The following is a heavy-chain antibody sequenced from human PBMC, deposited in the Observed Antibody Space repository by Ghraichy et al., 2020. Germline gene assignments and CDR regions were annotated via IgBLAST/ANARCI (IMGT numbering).Heavy chain of an antibody. Sequence: GGSLRLSCAASGFTFSSYSMNWVRQAPGKGLEWVSSISSSSSYIYYADSVKGRFTISRDNAKNSLYLQMNSLRAEDTAVYYCARDRVVPPDCSSTSCRGGWFDPWGQGTLVTVSS. V-gene: IGHV3-21*01. J-gene: IGHJ5*02. CDR3: ARDRVVPPDCSSTSCRGGWFDP. CDR1: GFTFSSYS. D-gene: IGHD2-2*01. CDR2: ISSSSSYI.